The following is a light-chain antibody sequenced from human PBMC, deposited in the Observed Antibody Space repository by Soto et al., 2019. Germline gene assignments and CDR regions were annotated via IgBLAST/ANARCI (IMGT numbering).Light chain of an antibody. J-gene: IGKJ1*01. V-gene: IGKV1-5*01. CDR3: QQYNSYRT. CDR2: DAS. Sequence: DIQITQSPSALSTSVGDRVTITCRSSHNIDTWLAWYQQKPGRAPKILISDASTFESGVPSRFSGSGSGTEFTLTISGLQPDDFATYYCQQYNSYRTFGQGTKVDIK. CDR1: HNIDTW.